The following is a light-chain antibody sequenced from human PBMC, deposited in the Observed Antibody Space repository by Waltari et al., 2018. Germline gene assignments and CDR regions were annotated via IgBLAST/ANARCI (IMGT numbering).Light chain of an antibody. V-gene: IGLV3-21*01. CDR3: CSYAGKYTSV. J-gene: IGLJ2*01. CDR1: NIGSKS. CDR2: YDN. Sequence: SYVLTQPPSLSVAPGKTARITCGGNNIGSKSVHWCQQKAAQAPVVVISYDNDRPSGIPERFSASNSGNMATLTISGLQAGDEAVYFCCSYAGKYTSVFGAGTKVTVL.